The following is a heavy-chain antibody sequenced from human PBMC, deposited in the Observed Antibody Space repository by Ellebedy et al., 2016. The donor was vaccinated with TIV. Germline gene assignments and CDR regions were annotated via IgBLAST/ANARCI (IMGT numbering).Heavy chain of an antibody. V-gene: IGHV1-69*04. CDR1: VGTFSSYA. CDR2: IIPILGIA. J-gene: IGHJ4*02. CDR3: ARTTSGDLPFTFDY. Sequence: AASVNVSCKASVGTFSSYAISWVRQAPGQGLEWMGRIIPILGIANYAQKFQGRVTITADKSTSTAYMELSSLRSEDTAVYYCARTTSGDLPFTFDYWGQGTLVTVSS. D-gene: IGHD7-27*01.